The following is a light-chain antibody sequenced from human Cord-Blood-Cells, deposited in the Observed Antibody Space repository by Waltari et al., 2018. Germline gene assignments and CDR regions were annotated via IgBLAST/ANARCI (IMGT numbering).Light chain of an antibody. CDR2: KDS. J-gene: IGLJ3*02. CDR1: ALPTQY. V-gene: IGLV3-25*03. CDR3: QSADSSGTHWV. Sequence: SYELTQPPSVSVSPGQTARITCPGDALPTQYAYWYQQKPGQAPVLGIYKDSERPSGIPERFSGSSSGTTVTLTISGVQAEDEADYYCQSADSSGTHWVFGGGTKLTVL.